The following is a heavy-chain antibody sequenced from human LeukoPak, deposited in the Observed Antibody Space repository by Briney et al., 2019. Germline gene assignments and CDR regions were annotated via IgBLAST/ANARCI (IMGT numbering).Heavy chain of an antibody. CDR3: AKLVRGDGYSYFDY. D-gene: IGHD5-24*01. CDR1: GGSISSSSYY. V-gene: IGHV4-39*02. CDR2: IYYSGST. Sequence: SETLSLTCTVSGGSISSSSYYWGWIRQPPGKGLEWIGSIYYSGSTNYNPSLKSRVTISVDTSKNHFSLKLSSVTAADTAVYYCAKLVRGDGYSYFDYWGQGTLVTVSS. J-gene: IGHJ4*02.